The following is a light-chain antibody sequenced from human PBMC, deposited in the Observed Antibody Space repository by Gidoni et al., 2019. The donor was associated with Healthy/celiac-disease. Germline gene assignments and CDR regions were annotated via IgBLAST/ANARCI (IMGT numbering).Light chain of an antibody. J-gene: IGKJ1*01. CDR3: QLYNNWPPTWT. V-gene: IGKV3-15*01. CDR1: QSVGSN. Sequence: EIVMTQSPATLSVSPGERATLSCRASQSVGSNLAWYQRKPGQAPRLLIYGASTRATGIPARFSGSGSGTEFTLTISSLQSEDFAVYYCQLYNNWPPTWTFGQGTKVEIK. CDR2: GAS.